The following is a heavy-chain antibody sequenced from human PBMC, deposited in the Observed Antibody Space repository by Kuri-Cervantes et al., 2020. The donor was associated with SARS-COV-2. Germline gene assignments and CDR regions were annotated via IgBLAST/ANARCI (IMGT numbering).Heavy chain of an antibody. CDR3: ARDRLWPPTGGYCYGMDV. Sequence: SETLSLTCTVSGTSVSGGPKSWNWIRQSPGKGLEWIGYIYYDGTTTYKPSLRSRLTISLDTSKNQFSLKLGSVTAADTAVYYCARDRLWPPTGGYCYGMDVWGQGNTV. V-gene: IGHV4-61*01. D-gene: IGHD3-10*01. CDR1: GTSVSGGPKS. CDR2: IYYDGTT. J-gene: IGHJ6*01.